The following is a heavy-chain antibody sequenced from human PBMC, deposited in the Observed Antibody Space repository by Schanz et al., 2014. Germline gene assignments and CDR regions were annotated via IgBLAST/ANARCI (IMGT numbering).Heavy chain of an antibody. CDR1: GYTFTSYD. V-gene: IGHV1-8*01. J-gene: IGHJ2*01. CDR2: MNPDSGNT. CDR3: ARLSVAGRPHVNYWYFDL. D-gene: IGHD6-19*01. Sequence: VQLVQSGAEVKRPGASVRVSCKASGYTFTSYDFNWVRQAPGQGLEWMGWMNPDSGNTGYAQKFQGWVTMTRDTTISTAYMEVSRLKSDDTAVYYCARLSVAGRPHVNYWYFDLWGRGTLXTVSS.